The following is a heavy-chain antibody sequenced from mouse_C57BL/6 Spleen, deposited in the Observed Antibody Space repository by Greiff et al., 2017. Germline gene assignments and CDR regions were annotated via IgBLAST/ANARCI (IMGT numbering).Heavy chain of an antibody. V-gene: IGHV1-76*01. CDR2: IYPGSGNT. CDR3: ARGGSGWYFDV. Sequence: VQLQQSGAELVRPGASVKLSCKASGYTFTDYYINWVKQRPGQGLEWIARIYPGSGNTYYNEKFKGKATLTAEKSSSTAYMQLSSLTSEDSAVYFCARGGSGWYFDVWGTGTTVTVSS. CDR1: GYTFTDYY. J-gene: IGHJ1*03.